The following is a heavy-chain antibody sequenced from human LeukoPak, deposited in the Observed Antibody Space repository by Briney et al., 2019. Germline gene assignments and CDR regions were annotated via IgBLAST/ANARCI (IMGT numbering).Heavy chain of an antibody. CDR2: INPSGGST. V-gene: IGHV1-46*01. J-gene: IGHJ4*02. CDR3: ARERPTYYYDSSGTDY. Sequence: GASVKVSCKASGYTFTSYYMHWVRQAPGQGLEWMGVINPSGGSTSYAQKFLGRVTMTRDTSTSTVYMELSSLRSEDTAVYYCARERPTYYYDSSGTDYWGQGTLVTVSS. D-gene: IGHD3-22*01. CDR1: GYTFTSYY.